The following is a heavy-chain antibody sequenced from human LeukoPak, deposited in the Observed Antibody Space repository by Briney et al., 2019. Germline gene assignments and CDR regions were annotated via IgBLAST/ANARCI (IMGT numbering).Heavy chain of an antibody. V-gene: IGHV3-33*01. CDR1: GFTFSSND. Sequence: PGGSLRLSCAASGFTFSSNDMHWVRQAPGKGLEWVAVIWFDGSKKYYADSVKGRFTISRDNSKNTLYLQMNSLRAEDTAVYFCAREGGVRHFDYWGQGTLVTVSS. CDR2: IWFDGSKK. J-gene: IGHJ4*02. CDR3: AREGGVRHFDY. D-gene: IGHD3-16*01.